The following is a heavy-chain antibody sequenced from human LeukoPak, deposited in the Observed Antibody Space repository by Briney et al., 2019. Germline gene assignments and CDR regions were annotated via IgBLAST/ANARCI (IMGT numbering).Heavy chain of an antibody. CDR1: GFTFSSYS. D-gene: IGHD2-8*01. CDR3: ARDEDHCTNGVCYPDY. Sequence: PGGSLRLSCAASGFTFSSYSMNWVRQAQGKGLEWVSSISSSSSYIYYADSVKGRFTISRDNAKNSLYLQMNSLRAEDTAVYYCARDEDHCTNGVCYPDYWGQGTLVTVSS. V-gene: IGHV3-21*01. J-gene: IGHJ4*02. CDR2: ISSSSSYI.